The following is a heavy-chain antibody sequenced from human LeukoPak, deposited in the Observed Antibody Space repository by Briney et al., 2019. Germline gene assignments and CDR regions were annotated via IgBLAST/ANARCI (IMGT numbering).Heavy chain of an antibody. CDR3: ATVTPDGIRYFDWLLSKLKYYFDY. Sequence: GASVKVSCKASGGTFSSYAISWVRQAPGQGLEWMGGIIPIFGTANYAQKFQGRVTITADKSTSTAYMELSSLRSEDTAVYYCATVTPDGIRYFDWLLSKLKYYFDYWGQGTLVTVSS. CDR1: GGTFSSYA. J-gene: IGHJ4*02. CDR2: IIPIFGTA. V-gene: IGHV1-69*06. D-gene: IGHD3-9*01.